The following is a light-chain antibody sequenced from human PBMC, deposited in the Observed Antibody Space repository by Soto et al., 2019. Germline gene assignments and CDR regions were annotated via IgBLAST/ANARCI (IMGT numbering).Light chain of an antibody. CDR1: QAIGSW. CDR3: LQYNSYPLT. J-gene: IGKJ4*01. Sequence: DIQITQSPSSLSASVGDRVTIACRASQAIGSWLAWYQQKPGKAPTSLIYDASNLQTEVPSRFSGSGSGTDFTLTISGLQPEDSATYYCLQYNSYPLTFGGGTMVEIK. V-gene: IGKV1D-16*01. CDR2: DAS.